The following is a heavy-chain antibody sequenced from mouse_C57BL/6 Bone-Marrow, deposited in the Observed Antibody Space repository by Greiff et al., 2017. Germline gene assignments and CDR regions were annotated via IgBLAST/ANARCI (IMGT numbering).Heavy chain of an antibody. J-gene: IGHJ4*01. Sequence: EVQGVESGGGLVQPGGSLKLSCAASGFTFSDYYMYLVRQTPEKRLEWVAYISNGGGSTYYPDTVKGRFTISRDNAKNTLYLQMSRLKSEDTAMYYCARHADYWGQGTSVTVSS. CDR3: ARHADY. CDR1: GFTFSDYY. CDR2: ISNGGGST. V-gene: IGHV5-12*01.